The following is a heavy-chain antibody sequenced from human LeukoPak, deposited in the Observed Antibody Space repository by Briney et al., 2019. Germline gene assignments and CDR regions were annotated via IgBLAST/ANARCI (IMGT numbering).Heavy chain of an antibody. CDR3: ATAHYDSSGYYYDY. CDR2: ISSSGSII. Sequence: GGSLRLSCAASGFTFSSYEMNWVRQALGKGLEWVSYISSSGSIIYYADSVRGPFTISRDNAKNPLHLQMNNLRAEATAVYYCATAHYDSSGYYYDYWGQGTLVTVSS. D-gene: IGHD3-22*01. V-gene: IGHV3-48*03. CDR1: GFTFSSYE. J-gene: IGHJ4*02.